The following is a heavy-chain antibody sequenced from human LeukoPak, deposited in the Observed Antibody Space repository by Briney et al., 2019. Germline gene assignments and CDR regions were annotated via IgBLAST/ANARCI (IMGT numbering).Heavy chain of an antibody. D-gene: IGHD1-7*01. V-gene: IGHV3-30*01. CDR1: GFTFSTYA. CDR3: ASGRPGNYREIDY. J-gene: IGHJ4*02. Sequence: GGSLRLSCAASGFTFSTYAMHWVRQAPGKGLEWVAGISYDVTNKHYADSVKGRFTISRDNSKNTLYLQMNSLRAEDTAVYYCASGRPGNYREIDYWGQGTLVTVSS. CDR2: ISYDVTNK.